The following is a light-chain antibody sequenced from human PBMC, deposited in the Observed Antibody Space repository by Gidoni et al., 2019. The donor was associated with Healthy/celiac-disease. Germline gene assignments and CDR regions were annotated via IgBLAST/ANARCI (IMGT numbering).Light chain of an antibody. V-gene: IGKV1D-43*01. CDR3: QQYYSTPLI. Sequence: AIRMTQSPFSLSASVGDRVTITSWASQGISSYLAWYQQKPAKDPKLFIYYASSLQSGVPSRFSGIGSGTDYTLTISSLQLEDFATYYCQQYYSTPLIFGPGTKVDIK. J-gene: IGKJ3*01. CDR1: QGISSY. CDR2: YAS.